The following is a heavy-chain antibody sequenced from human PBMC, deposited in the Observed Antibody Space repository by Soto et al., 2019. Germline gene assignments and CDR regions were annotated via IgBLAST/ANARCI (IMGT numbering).Heavy chain of an antibody. D-gene: IGHD3-10*01. CDR3: ARDGPITMVRGVIYYYHGMDV. V-gene: IGHV3-48*03. Sequence: GGSLRLSCAASGFTFSSYEMNWVRQAPGKGLECVSYISSSGSTIYYAVSVKGRFTISRDNAKNSLYLQMNSLRAEDTAVYYCARDGPITMVRGVIYYYHGMDVWGQGTTVTVSS. CDR2: ISSSGSTI. J-gene: IGHJ6*02. CDR1: GFTFSSYE.